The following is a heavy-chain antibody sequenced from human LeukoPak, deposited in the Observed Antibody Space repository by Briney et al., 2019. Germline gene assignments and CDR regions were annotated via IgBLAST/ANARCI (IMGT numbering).Heavy chain of an antibody. V-gene: IGHV1-69*13. CDR3: ARDGDYGGPLGYYGMDV. Sequence: SVKVSCKASGYTFTSYYMHWVRQAPGQGLEWMGGIIPIFGTANYAQKFQGRVTITADESTSTAYMELSSLRSEDTAVYYCARDGDYGGPLGYYGMDVWGQGTTVTVSS. CDR1: GYTFTSYY. CDR2: IIPIFGTA. D-gene: IGHD4-23*01. J-gene: IGHJ6*02.